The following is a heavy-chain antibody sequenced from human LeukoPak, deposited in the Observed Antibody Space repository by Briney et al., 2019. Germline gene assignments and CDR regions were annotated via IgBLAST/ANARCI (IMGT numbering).Heavy chain of an antibody. J-gene: IGHJ4*02. V-gene: IGHV3-21*01. CDR2: IGGTGTSI. CDR3: AREIAEGFDY. Sequence: PGGSLRLSCAASGFTFSSYSMNWVRQAPGKGLEWVSSIGGTGTSIYYADSVKGRFTISRDNPKNSLYLQMNSLRAEDTAVYYCAREIAEGFDYWGQGTLVTVSS. CDR1: GFTFSSYS.